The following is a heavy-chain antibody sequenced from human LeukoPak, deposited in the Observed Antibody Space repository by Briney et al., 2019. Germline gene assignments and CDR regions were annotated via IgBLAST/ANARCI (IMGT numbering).Heavy chain of an antibody. CDR3: ARKVGATLGY. CDR2: IYYSGST. J-gene: IGHJ4*02. CDR1: GGSISSSNYY. V-gene: IGHV4-39*01. Sequence: SETLSLTCTVSGGSISSSNYYWGWIRQPPGKGLEWIGSIYYSGSTYYNPSLKSRVTISVDTFKNQFSLKLSSVTAADTAVYYCARKVGATLGYWGQGTLVTVSS. D-gene: IGHD1-26*01.